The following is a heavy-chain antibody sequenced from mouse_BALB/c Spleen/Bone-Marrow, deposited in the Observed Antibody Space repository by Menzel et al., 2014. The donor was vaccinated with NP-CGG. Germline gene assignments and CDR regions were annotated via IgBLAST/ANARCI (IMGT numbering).Heavy chain of an antibody. D-gene: IGHD2-4*01. CDR1: GYTFTSYY. V-gene: IGHV1S81*02. Sequence: QVQLQQSGAELVKPGASVKLSCKASGYTFTSYYMYWVKQRPGQGLEWIGEINPSNGGTNFNEKFESKATLTVDKSSSTAYMQLSSLTSEDSAVYYCTNDYLFAYWGQGTLVTVSA. CDR2: INPSNGGT. J-gene: IGHJ3*01. CDR3: TNDYLFAY.